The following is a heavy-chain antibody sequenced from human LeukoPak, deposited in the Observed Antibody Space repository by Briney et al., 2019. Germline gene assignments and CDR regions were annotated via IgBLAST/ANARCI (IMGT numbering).Heavy chain of an antibody. Sequence: ASVKVSCKASGGTFSSYAISWVRQAPGQGLEWMGGIIPIFGTANYAQKFQGRVTITADESTSTAYMELSSLRPEDSAVYYCARGSGPLLPQSGAFDISGQGTMVTVSS. V-gene: IGHV1-69*13. CDR1: GGTFSSYA. D-gene: IGHD2-15*01. CDR2: IIPIFGTA. J-gene: IGHJ3*02. CDR3: ARGSGPLLPQSGAFDI.